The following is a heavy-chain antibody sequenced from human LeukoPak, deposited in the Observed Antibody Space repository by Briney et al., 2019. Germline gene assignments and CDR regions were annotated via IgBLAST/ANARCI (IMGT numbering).Heavy chain of an antibody. D-gene: IGHD4/OR15-4a*01. V-gene: IGHV3-23*01. CDR3: AKERDYGPADY. CDR1: GFPFSNYA. Sequence: PGGSLRLSCAASGFPFSNYAMNWVRQAPGKGLEWVSGLSGSGGSTDYADSVKGRFTVSRDNSKNTLFLQMNSLRAEDTAIYYCAKERDYGPADYWGQGTLVTVSS. CDR2: LSGSGGST. J-gene: IGHJ4*02.